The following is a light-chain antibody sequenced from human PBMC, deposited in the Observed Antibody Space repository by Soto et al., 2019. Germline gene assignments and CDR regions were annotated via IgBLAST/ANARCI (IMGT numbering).Light chain of an antibody. J-gene: IGLJ2*01. CDR2: EVS. CDR1: SSDVGSYNL. CDR3: CSYAGSSTVV. Sequence: QSALTQPASVSGSPGQSITISCTGTSSDVGSYNLVSWYQQHPGKAPKLMIYEVSKRPSGVSNRFSGSKSGNTASLTISGLQAKDEADYYCCSYAGSSTVVFGGGTKVTVL. V-gene: IGLV2-23*02.